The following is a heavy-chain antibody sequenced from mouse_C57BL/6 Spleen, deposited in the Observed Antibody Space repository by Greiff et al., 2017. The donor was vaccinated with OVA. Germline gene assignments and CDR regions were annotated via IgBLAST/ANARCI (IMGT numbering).Heavy chain of an antibody. CDR1: GYTFTSYW. V-gene: IGHV1-55*01. Sequence: QVHVKQPGAELVKPGASVKMSCKASGYTFTSYWITWVKQRPGQGLEWIGDIYPGSGSTNYNEKFKSKATLTVDTSSSTAYMQLSSLTSEDSAVYYCAREGDYGSSPSWFAYWGQGTLVTVSA. D-gene: IGHD1-1*01. CDR3: AREGDYGSSPSWFAY. J-gene: IGHJ3*01. CDR2: IYPGSGST.